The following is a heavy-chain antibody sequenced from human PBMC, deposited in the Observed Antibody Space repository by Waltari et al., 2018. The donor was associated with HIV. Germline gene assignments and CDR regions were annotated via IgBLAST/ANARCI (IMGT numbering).Heavy chain of an antibody. CDR1: GSSISSGYY. Sequence: QVQLQESGPGLVKPSETLSLTCTVSGSSISSGYYWRWIRQPPGKGLEWIGSIYQSGSTYYNPSLKSRVTIAVDTSKNQFSLKLSSVTAVDTAVYYCASPGGVVTAIREYFDYWGQGTLVTVSS. V-gene: IGHV4-38-2*02. CDR2: IYQSGST. J-gene: IGHJ4*02. D-gene: IGHD2-21*02. CDR3: ASPGGVVTAIREYFDY.